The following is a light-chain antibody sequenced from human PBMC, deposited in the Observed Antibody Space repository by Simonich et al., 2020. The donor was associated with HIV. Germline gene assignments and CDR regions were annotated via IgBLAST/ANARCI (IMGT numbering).Light chain of an antibody. J-gene: IGKJ5*01. CDR1: QSVSSD. CDR3: QQYNNGPPIT. CDR2: GSS. Sequence: EIVMTQSPATVSVSPGERANLSCRASQSVSSDLAWYQQKPGQAPRLLIYGSSTRATDIPARISGSGSGTEFTLTISSMQSEDFAVYYCQQYNNGPPITFGQGTRLEIK. V-gene: IGKV3-15*01.